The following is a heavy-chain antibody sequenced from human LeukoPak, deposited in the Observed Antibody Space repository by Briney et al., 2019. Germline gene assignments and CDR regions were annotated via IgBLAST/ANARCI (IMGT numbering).Heavy chain of an antibody. CDR2: INWNGGST. Sequence: GGSLRLSCAASGFTFDDYGMSWVRQAPGKGLEWVSGINWNGGSTGYADSVKGRFTISRDNAKNSLYLQMNSLRAEDTALYYCARWGIAVAGTLAYYYMDVWGKGTTVTVSS. D-gene: IGHD6-19*01. J-gene: IGHJ6*03. CDR1: GFTFDDYG. V-gene: IGHV3-20*04. CDR3: ARWGIAVAGTLAYYYMDV.